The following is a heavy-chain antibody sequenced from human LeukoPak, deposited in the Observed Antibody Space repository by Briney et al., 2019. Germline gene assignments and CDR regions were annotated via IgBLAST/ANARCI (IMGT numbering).Heavy chain of an antibody. CDR3: ATNYYASWFNGY. CDR2: ISSSRSTI. V-gene: IGHV3-48*01. D-gene: IGHD3-22*01. Sequence: GGSLTLSCAASGFTLSSYSMNWVRQAPGKGLEWVSYISSSRSTIYYADSVKGRFTIFRDNAKNSLYLQMNSLRAEDTAVYYCATNYYASWFNGYWGQGTLVTVSS. J-gene: IGHJ4*02. CDR1: GFTLSSYS.